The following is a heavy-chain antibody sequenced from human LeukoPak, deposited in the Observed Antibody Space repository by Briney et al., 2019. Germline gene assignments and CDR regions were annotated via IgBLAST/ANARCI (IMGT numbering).Heavy chain of an antibody. V-gene: IGHV3-9*03. D-gene: IGHD6-19*01. CDR3: AKDISGIAVAGIDY. Sequence: GGSLRLSCAASGFTFSSYAMSWVRQAPGKGLEWVSGISWNSGSIGYADSVKGRFTISRDNAKNSLYQQMNSLRAEDMALYYCAKDISGIAVAGIDYWGQGTLVTVSS. CDR2: ISWNSGSI. CDR1: GFTFSSYA. J-gene: IGHJ4*02.